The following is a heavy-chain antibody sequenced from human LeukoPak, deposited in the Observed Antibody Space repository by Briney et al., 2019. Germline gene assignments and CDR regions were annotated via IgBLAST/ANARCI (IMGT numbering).Heavy chain of an antibody. CDR2: MNPDSGNT. CDR1: GYTFTSYD. Sequence: ASVKVSCKASGYTFTSYDINWVRQATGQGLEWMGWMNPDSGNTGYAQKFQGRVTMTRNTSISTAYMELSSLRSEDTAVYYCAMPGIAVAGNDAFDIWGQGTMVTVSS. V-gene: IGHV1-8*01. J-gene: IGHJ3*02. D-gene: IGHD6-19*01. CDR3: AMPGIAVAGNDAFDI.